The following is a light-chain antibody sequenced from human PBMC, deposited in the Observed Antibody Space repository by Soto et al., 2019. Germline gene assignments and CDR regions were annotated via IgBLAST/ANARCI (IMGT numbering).Light chain of an antibody. Sequence: EIVLTQSPATLSLSPGERATLSCRASQSVSSYLAWYQQKPGQPPRLLIYDASNRATGIPARFSGSGSGTEFTLTISSLEPEDFAVYHCQQRSNWLDTFSQGTKLEIK. CDR2: DAS. CDR1: QSVSSY. J-gene: IGKJ2*01. CDR3: QQRSNWLDT. V-gene: IGKV3-11*01.